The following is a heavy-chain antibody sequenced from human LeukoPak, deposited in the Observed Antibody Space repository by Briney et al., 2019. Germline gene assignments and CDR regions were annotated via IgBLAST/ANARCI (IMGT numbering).Heavy chain of an antibody. CDR3: ARGGARDIWYFAY. Sequence: PGGSLRLSCEVSGFTFSAYGIHWVRQSPGKGLEWVAFVQYDGRDKFYADSVKGRFIVSKDNSRTTLQLQMNSLRSEDTAVYFCARGGARDIWYFAYWGQGIRVTVSS. CDR1: GFTFSAYG. D-gene: IGHD2-21*01. J-gene: IGHJ4*02. CDR2: VQYDGRDK. V-gene: IGHV3-30*02.